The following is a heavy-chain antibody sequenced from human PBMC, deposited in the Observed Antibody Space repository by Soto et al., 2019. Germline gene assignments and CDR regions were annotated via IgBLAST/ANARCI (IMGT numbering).Heavy chain of an antibody. D-gene: IGHD2-21*02. CDR1: GYTFTSYA. CDR3: ARGRRTFCGGDCYHYDY. CDR2: INAGNGNT. Sequence: ASVKVSCKASGYTFTSYAMHWVRQAPGKRLEWMGWINAGNGNTKYSQKFQGRVTITRDASASTAYMELSSLRSEDTAVYYCARGRRTFCGGDCYHYDYWGQGTLVTVSS. J-gene: IGHJ4*02. V-gene: IGHV1-3*01.